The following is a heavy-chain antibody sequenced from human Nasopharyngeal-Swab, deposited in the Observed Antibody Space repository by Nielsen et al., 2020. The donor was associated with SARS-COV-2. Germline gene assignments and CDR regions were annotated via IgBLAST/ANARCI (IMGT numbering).Heavy chain of an antibody. D-gene: IGHD3-9*01. Sequence: SQTLSLTCAVYGGSFSGYYWRCIRQPSGKGLEWIGEINHSGSTNHNPSLKSRVTISVDTSKNQFSLKLSSVTAADTAVYYCARGPGYYDILTGYFRFDPWGQGTLVTVSS. J-gene: IGHJ5*02. V-gene: IGHV4-34*01. CDR2: INHSGST. CDR3: ARGPGYYDILTGYFRFDP. CDR1: GGSFSGYY.